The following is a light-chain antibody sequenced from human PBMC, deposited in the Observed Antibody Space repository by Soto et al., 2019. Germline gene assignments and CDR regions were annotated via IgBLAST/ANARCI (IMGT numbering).Light chain of an antibody. J-gene: IGKJ2*01. CDR3: QQYGTSPRYT. V-gene: IGKV3-20*01. Sequence: EIVLTQSPGALSLSPGETATLSCRASQNVATMYLSWYQQKPGQAPRLLIYGASSRATCIPDRFSGSGSGTDFTLTISRLEPEDFAVYYCQQYGTSPRYTFGQGTKLEIK. CDR2: GAS. CDR1: QNVATMY.